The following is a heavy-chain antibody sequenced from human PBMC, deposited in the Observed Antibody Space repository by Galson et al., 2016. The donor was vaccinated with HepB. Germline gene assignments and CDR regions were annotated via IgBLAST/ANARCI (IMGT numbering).Heavy chain of an antibody. D-gene: IGHD3-10*01. V-gene: IGHV4-39*07. CDR3: ARAPAQGSGSHIRD. CDR2: IFYSGGT. Sequence: SETLSLTCNVSGGSINTNSYYWGWIRQPPGKGLEWIGTIFYSGGTFYNPSLKSRLTISIDKSKNQFSLRLTSVTAADTAIYDCARAPAQGSGSHIRDWGQGLLVAVAS. CDR1: GGSINTNSYY. J-gene: IGHJ4*02.